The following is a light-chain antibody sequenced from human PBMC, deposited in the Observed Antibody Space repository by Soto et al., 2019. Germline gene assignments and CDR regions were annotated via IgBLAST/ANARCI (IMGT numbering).Light chain of an antibody. CDR3: QQWGNSPRVT. Sequence: IVLTQSPGTLSLSPGERATLSCRASQSVSISYLAWYQQKPGQAPRLLIYDASARATGITDRFSGSGSGTEFPLTISRVEPEDSAGYYCQQWGNSPRVTFGGGTKVDIK. V-gene: IGKV3-20*01. CDR2: DAS. CDR1: QSVSISY. J-gene: IGKJ4*01.